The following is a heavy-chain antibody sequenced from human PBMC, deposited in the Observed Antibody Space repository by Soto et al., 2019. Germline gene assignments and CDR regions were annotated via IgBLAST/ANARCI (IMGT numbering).Heavy chain of an antibody. CDR1: GFTFSHYA. Sequence: QAQLVESGGGVVQPGRSLRLSCAASGFTFSHYAMHWVRQAPGKGLEWVAIISYDGSKKYYGDSVKGRFTISRDNSKNTLYLQMNSLRVEDTAVYYCARDVAGKNYFDPWGQGIPVTVSS. V-gene: IGHV3-30-3*01. CDR2: ISYDGSKK. D-gene: IGHD1-7*01. J-gene: IGHJ5*02. CDR3: ARDVAGKNYFDP.